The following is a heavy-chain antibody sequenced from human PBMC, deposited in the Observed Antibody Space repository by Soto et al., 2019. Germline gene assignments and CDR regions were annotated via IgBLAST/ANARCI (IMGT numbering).Heavy chain of an antibody. D-gene: IGHD4-4*01. J-gene: IGHJ4*02. Sequence: PSETLSLTCTVSGGSISSYYWSWIRQPPGKGLEWIGYIYYSGSTNYNPSLKSRVTISVDTSKNQFSLKLSSVTAADTAVYYRATSYGNALYTYWGQGTQVTVSS. CDR1: GGSISSYY. CDR2: IYYSGST. CDR3: ATSYGNALYTY. V-gene: IGHV4-59*01.